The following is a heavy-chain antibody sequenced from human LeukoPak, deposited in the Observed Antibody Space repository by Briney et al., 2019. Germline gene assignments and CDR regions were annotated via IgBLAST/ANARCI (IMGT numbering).Heavy chain of an antibody. CDR2: ISGRGDST. CDR1: GFTFSTYA. D-gene: IGHD3-9*01. CDR3: ARDPGYAIYYFDY. V-gene: IGHV3-23*01. Sequence: GGSLRLSCAASGFTFSTYAMSWVRQAPGKGLEWVSTISGRGDSTYYADSVKGRFSISRDNSKNTLYLQMNSLRAEDTAVYYCARDPGYAIYYFDYWGRGTLVTVSS. J-gene: IGHJ4*02.